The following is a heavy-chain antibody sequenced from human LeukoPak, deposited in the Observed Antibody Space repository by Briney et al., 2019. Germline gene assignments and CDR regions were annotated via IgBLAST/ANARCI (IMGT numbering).Heavy chain of an antibody. Sequence: SGTLSLTCAVSGGSISSYYWSWIRQPPGKGLEWIGYIYYTGFTNYNPSHKSRVTMSVDTSKNQLSLELTSVTAADTAMYFCARGTVVAPGSFDPWGQGTLATVSS. CDR3: ARGTVVAPGSFDP. J-gene: IGHJ5*02. D-gene: IGHD2-2*01. V-gene: IGHV4-59*01. CDR1: GGSISSYY. CDR2: IYYTGFT.